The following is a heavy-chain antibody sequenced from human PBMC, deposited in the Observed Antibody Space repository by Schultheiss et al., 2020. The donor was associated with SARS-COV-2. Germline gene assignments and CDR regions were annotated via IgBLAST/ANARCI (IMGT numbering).Heavy chain of an antibody. J-gene: IGHJ6*02. D-gene: IGHD3-22*01. CDR1: GFTVSSNY. V-gene: IGHV3-23*01. CDR3: AKTLWLLRYYYYGMDV. CDR2: LRGLGDTI. Sequence: GGSLRLSCAASGFTVSSNYMSWVRQAPGKGLEWVSPLRGLGDTIYYADLAKGRFAISRDTSKSTVYLQMNSLRAEDTAVYYCAKTLWLLRYYYYGMDVWGQGTTVTVSS.